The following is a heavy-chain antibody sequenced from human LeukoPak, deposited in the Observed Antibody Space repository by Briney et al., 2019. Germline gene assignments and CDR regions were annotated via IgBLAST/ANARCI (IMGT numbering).Heavy chain of an antibody. CDR3: ARAPGWVDVVANYFDY. CDR1: GGSISSGSYY. CDR2: IYTSGST. Sequence: SETLSLTCTVSGGSISSGSYYWSWIRQPAGKGLEWIGRIYTSGSTNYNPSLKSRVTISVDTSKNQFSLKLSSVTAADTAVYYCARAPGWVDVVANYFDYWGQGTLVTVSS. V-gene: IGHV4-61*02. J-gene: IGHJ4*02. D-gene: IGHD5-12*01.